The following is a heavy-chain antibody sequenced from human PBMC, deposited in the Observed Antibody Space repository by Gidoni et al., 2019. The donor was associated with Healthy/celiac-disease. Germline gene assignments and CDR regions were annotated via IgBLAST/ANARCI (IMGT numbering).Heavy chain of an antibody. CDR3: ASDQSSRGSYSGGGY. Sequence: MGWISAYNGNTNYAQTLQGRVTMTTDTSTSTAYMALRSLRSDDTAVYYCASDQSSRGSYSGGGYWGQGTLVTVSS. CDR2: ISAYNGNT. V-gene: IGHV1-18*01. J-gene: IGHJ4*02. D-gene: IGHD1-26*01.